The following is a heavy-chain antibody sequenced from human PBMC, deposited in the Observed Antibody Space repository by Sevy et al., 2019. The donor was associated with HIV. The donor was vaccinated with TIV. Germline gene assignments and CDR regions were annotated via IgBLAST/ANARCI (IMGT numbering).Heavy chain of an antibody. D-gene: IGHD3-10*02. CDR1: GLTFQTFG. J-gene: IGHJ4*02. Sequence: GGSLRLSCSAFGLTFQTFGMHWVRQAPGKGPEWLAVISFDGSSHNYADSVKGRFTISRDNSKNVLFLQMNSLIPNDTAVYFCTKESLRGTYIRGDFDHWGQGTLVTVSS. CDR3: TKESLRGTYIRGDFDH. V-gene: IGHV3-30*18. CDR2: ISFDGSSH.